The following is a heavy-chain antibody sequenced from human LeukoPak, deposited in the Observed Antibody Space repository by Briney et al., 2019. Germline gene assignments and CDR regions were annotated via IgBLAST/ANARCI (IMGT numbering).Heavy chain of an antibody. CDR2: ISGSCGST. CDR3: AKDQCRYSYRPN. Sequence: PGWFLRLSWAASGFTFSSYAMSWVRQAPGKGLGLVSAISGSCGSTYYADSVKGRFTISRDNSKNTLHLQMNSLRAEDTAVYYCAKDQCRYSYRPNWGQGTLVTVSS. J-gene: IGHJ1*01. V-gene: IGHV3-23*01. D-gene: IGHD5-18*01. CDR1: GFTFSSYA.